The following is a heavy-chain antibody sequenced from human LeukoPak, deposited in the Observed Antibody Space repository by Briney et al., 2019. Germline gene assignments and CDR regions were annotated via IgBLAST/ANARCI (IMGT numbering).Heavy chain of an antibody. Sequence: GGSLRLSCAASGFTVSSNYMSWVRQAPGKGLERVSVIYSGGSTYYADSVKGRFTISRHNSKNTLYLQMSSLRAEDTAVYYCARGPLGDYGSDYWGKGTLVTVSS. CDR1: GFTVSSNY. D-gene: IGHD4-17*01. CDR3: ARGPLGDYGSDY. V-gene: IGHV3-53*04. CDR2: IYSGGST. J-gene: IGHJ4*02.